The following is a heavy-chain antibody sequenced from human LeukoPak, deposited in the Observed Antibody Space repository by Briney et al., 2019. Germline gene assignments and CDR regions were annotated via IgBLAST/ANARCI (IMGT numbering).Heavy chain of an antibody. CDR3: ARGDSSGYYYKFDY. D-gene: IGHD3-22*01. CDR1: GGSISSYY. CDR2: IYYSGST. Sequence: SETLSLTCTVSGGSISSYYWSWIRPPPGKGLEWIVYIYYSGSTTYNPSLKSRVTISVDTSKNQFSLKLSSVTAADTAVYYCARGDSSGYYYKFDYWGQGTLVTVSS. V-gene: IGHV4-59*01. J-gene: IGHJ4*02.